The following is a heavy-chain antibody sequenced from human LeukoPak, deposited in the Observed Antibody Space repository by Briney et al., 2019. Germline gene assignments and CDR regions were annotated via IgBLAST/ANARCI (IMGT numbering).Heavy chain of an antibody. D-gene: IGHD3-10*01. CDR3: AFLFRGNSY. CDR2: INHSGST. CDR1: GGSFSGYY. V-gene: IGHV4-34*01. J-gene: IGHJ4*02. Sequence: SETLSLTCAVYGGSFSGYYWSWIRQPPGKGLEWIGEINHSGSTNYNPSLKSRVTISVDTSKNQFFLKLSSVTPADTAVYYCAFLFRGNSYWGQGTLVTVSS.